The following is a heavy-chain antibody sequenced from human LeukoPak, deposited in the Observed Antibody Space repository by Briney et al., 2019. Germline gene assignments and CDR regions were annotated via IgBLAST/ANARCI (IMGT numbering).Heavy chain of an antibody. D-gene: IGHD3-3*01. V-gene: IGHV3-7*01. Sequence: GGSLRLSCAASGFTFSSYWMSWVRQAPGKGLEWVANIKQDGSEKYYVDSVKGRFTISRDNAKNSLYLQMNSLRAEDTAVYYCARETQRDFWSGFNRFDPWGQGTLVTVSS. CDR2: IKQDGSEK. CDR1: GFTFSSYW. CDR3: ARETQRDFWSGFNRFDP. J-gene: IGHJ5*02.